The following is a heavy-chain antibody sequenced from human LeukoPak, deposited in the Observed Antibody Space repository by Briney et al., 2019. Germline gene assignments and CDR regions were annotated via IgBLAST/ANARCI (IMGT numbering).Heavy chain of an antibody. J-gene: IGHJ4*02. D-gene: IGHD1-26*01. Sequence: PSETLSLTCAVSSDFFSTSHWWNWVRQAPGKGLEWVSSISSSSSYIYYADSVKGRFTISRDNAKNSLYLQMNSLRAEDTAVYYCARVLGAPDGLIDYWGQGTLVTVSS. V-gene: IGHV3-21*01. CDR2: ISSSSSYI. CDR3: ARVLGAPDGLIDY. CDR1: SDFFSTSHW.